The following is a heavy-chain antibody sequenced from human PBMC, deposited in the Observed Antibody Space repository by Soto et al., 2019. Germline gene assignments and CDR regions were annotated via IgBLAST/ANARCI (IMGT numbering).Heavy chain of an antibody. CDR3: VKGGLRYFDWRFDY. D-gene: IGHD3-9*01. J-gene: IGHJ4*02. CDR1: GYTFTSYA. V-gene: IGHV1-3*01. Sequence: GASVKVSCKASGYTFTSYAMHWVRQAPGQRLEWMGWINAGNGNTKYSQKFQGRVTITRDTSASTAYMELSSLRSEDTAVYYCVKGGLRYFDWRFDYWGQGTLVTVSS. CDR2: INAGNGNT.